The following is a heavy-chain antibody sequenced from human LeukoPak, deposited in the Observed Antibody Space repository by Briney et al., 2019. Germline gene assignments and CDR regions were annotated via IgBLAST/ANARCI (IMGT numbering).Heavy chain of an antibody. V-gene: IGHV3-7*01. Sequence: PGGSLRLSCAVSGFTFRNYWMSWVRQAPGKGLEWVANIKEDGSEKNYVDSVKGRFTISRGNADNSLYLQMNSLRVEDTAVYYCASRLGWGQGTLVTVSS. CDR1: GFTFRNYW. J-gene: IGHJ4*02. CDR2: IKEDGSEK. CDR3: ASRLG.